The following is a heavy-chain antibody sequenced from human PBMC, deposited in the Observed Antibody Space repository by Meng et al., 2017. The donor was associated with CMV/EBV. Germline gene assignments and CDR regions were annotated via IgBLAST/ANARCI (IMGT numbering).Heavy chain of an antibody. CDR1: GGTFSSYA. CDR3: ARSPTNQEDSSSWYSLIQDWFDP. V-gene: IGHV1-2*02. Sequence: SVKVSCKASGGTFSSYAISWVRQAPGQGLEWMGWINPNSGGTNYAQKFQGRVTMTRDTSISTAYMELSRLRSDDTAVYYCARSPTNQEDSSSWYSLIQDWFDPWGQGTLVTVSS. D-gene: IGHD6-13*01. J-gene: IGHJ5*02. CDR2: INPNSGGT.